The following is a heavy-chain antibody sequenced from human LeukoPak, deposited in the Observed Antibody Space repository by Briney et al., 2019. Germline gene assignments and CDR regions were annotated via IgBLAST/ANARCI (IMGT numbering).Heavy chain of an antibody. Sequence: TLSLTCAVSGGSISSGGYSWSWIRQPPGKGLEWIGYIYYSGSTYYNPSLKSRVTISVDTSKNQFSLKLSSVTAADTAVYYCARGNLYCSSTSCMEFDPWGQGTLVTVSS. D-gene: IGHD2-2*01. CDR3: ARGNLYCSSTSCMEFDP. CDR2: IYYSGST. J-gene: IGHJ5*02. CDR1: GGSISSGGYS. V-gene: IGHV4-30-4*07.